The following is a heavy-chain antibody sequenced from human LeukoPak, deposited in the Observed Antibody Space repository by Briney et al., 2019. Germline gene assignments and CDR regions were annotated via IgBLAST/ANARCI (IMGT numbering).Heavy chain of an antibody. D-gene: IGHD5-12*01. CDR3: ARRGFSGHGSIYAMDV. J-gene: IGHJ6*02. CDR1: GGSFSSSSYS. V-gene: IGHV4-39*01. Sequence: SETLSLTCTVSGGSFSSSSYSWAWIRQSPGKGLEWIGTIYYSGSTYYNPPLKSRVTISVDTSKNQFSLNLSSVTAADTAVFHCARRGFSGHGSIYAMDVWGQGTTVTVSS. CDR2: IYYSGST.